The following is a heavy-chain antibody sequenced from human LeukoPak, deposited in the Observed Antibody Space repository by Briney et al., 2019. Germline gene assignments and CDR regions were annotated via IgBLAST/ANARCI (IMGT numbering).Heavy chain of an antibody. J-gene: IGHJ5*02. D-gene: IGHD1-26*01. V-gene: IGHV1-69*05. Sequence: ASVKVSCKASGGTFSSYAISWVRQAPGQGLEWMGGIIPIFGTANYAQKFQGRVTITTDESTSTAYMELSSLRSEDTAVYYCATSAEWELPDLGWFDPWGQGTLVTVS. CDR1: GGTFSSYA. CDR2: IIPIFGTA. CDR3: ATSAEWELPDLGWFDP.